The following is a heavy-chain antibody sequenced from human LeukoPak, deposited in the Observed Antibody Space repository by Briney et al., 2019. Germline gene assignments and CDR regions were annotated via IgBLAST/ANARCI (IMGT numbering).Heavy chain of an antibody. CDR3: ARDLRSYSY. CDR1: GFTFSSYS. Sequence: GGSLRLSCAASGFTFSSYSMNWVRQAPGKGLEWVSSISSSSSYIYYTDSVKGRFTISRDISKNTLYLQMNSLRAEDTAVYYCARDLRSYSYWGQGTLVTVSS. J-gene: IGHJ4*02. D-gene: IGHD1-26*01. CDR2: ISSSSSYI. V-gene: IGHV3-21*04.